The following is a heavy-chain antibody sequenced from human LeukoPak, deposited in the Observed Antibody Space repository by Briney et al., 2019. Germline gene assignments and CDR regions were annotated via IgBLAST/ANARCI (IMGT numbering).Heavy chain of an antibody. J-gene: IGHJ6*03. Sequence: SETLSLTCTGSGGSISSYYWSWIRQPPGKGLEWIGYIYYSGSTNYNPSLNSRVTISVDTSKNQFSLKLSSVTAADTAVYYCARDRRGYYYGSGSPRHYYYYMDVWGKGTTVTISS. V-gene: IGHV4-59*01. CDR1: GGSISSYY. D-gene: IGHD3-10*01. CDR3: ARDRRGYYYGSGSPRHYYYYMDV. CDR2: IYYSGST.